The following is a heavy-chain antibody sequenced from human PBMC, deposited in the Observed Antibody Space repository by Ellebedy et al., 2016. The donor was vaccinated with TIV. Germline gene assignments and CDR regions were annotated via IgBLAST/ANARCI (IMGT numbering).Heavy chain of an antibody. CDR1: GFTFSSYS. CDR2: ISSSSSTI. V-gene: IGHV3-48*02. J-gene: IGHJ4*02. CDR3: ARGLTMYYFDY. Sequence: AGSLRLSCAASGFTFSSYSMNWVRQAPGKGLEWVSYISSSSSTIYYADSVKGRFTISRDNAKNSLYLQMNSPRDEDTAVYYCARGLTMYYFDYWGQGTLVTVSS. D-gene: IGHD3-10*02.